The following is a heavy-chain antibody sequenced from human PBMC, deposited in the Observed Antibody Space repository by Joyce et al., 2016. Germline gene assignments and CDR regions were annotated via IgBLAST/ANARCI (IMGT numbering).Heavy chain of an antibody. D-gene: IGHD2-2*01. CDR3: AREDNTSHYAMDV. J-gene: IGHJ6*02. V-gene: IGHV4-30-4*01. CDR1: GGSISSDDYY. Sequence: QVQLQESGPGLVKPSQTLSLTCTVSGGSISSDDYYWSWIRQPPGKGLEWIGYILYSGSTYSNPSLKSRITMSVDTSKNQFSLKLSSVTAADTAVYYCAREDNTSHYAMDVWGQGTTVTVSS. CDR2: ILYSGST.